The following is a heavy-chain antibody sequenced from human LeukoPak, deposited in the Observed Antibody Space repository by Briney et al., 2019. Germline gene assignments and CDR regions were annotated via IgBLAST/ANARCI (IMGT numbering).Heavy chain of an antibody. D-gene: IGHD6-13*01. V-gene: IGHV1-69*13. Sequence: SVKVSCKASGYTFTSYAISWVRQAPGQGLEWMGGIIPIFGTANYAQKFQGRVTITADESTSTAYMELSSLRSEDTAVYYCAREPRPYSSSWYLGYWGQGTLVTVSS. CDR2: IIPIFGTA. CDR1: GYTFTSYA. CDR3: AREPRPYSSSWYLGY. J-gene: IGHJ4*02.